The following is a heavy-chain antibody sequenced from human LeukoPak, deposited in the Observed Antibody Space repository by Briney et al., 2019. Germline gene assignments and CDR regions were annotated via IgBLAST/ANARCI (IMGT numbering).Heavy chain of an antibody. CDR3: ASATHIAVRPFDY. CDR1: GFIFSTYG. D-gene: IGHD6-19*01. Sequence: GGSLRLSCVASGFIFSTYGLHWVRQSPGKGLEWVAVISYDGSNKYYADSVKGRFTISRDNSKNTLYLQMNSLRAEDTAVYYCASATHIAVRPFDYWGQGTLVTVSS. J-gene: IGHJ4*02. V-gene: IGHV3-30*19. CDR2: ISYDGSNK.